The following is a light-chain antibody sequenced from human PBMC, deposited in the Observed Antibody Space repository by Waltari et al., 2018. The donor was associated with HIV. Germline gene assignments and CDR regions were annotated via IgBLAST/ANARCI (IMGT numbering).Light chain of an antibody. J-gene: IGLJ3*02. V-gene: IGLV1-47*01. CDR2: RNN. CDR3: ASWDDSLSGWV. Sequence: QSVLTQPPSASGTPGQTVTITCSGSSSNIGGNYVYWYQRLPGTAPKLLIYRNNQRPSGVPDRFSGSKSGTSASLAISGLRSEDEADYYCASWDDSLSGWVFGGGTKVTVL. CDR1: SSNIGGNY.